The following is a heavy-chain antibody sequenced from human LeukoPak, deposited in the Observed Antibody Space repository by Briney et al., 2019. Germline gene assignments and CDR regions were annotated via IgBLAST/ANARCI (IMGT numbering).Heavy chain of an antibody. V-gene: IGHV3-33*01. CDR1: GFPFSSYG. Sequence: PGGPLTLSCAASGFPFSSYGMHWVRQAPGKGLEWVARLVYDARSDYANSVKGRFSISRDDSKNTLFLDMSNLRVEDTALYYCARDLSAAFDFWGQGVLVTVSS. CDR3: ARDLSAAFDF. D-gene: IGHD6-19*01. J-gene: IGHJ4*02. CDR2: LVYDARS.